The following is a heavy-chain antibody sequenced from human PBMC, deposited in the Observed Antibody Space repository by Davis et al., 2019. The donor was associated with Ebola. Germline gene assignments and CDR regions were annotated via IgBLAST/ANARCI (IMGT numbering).Heavy chain of an antibody. J-gene: IGHJ6*03. CDR1: GYTFTSYH. CDR3: ARVRGVVMFYRDV. V-gene: IGHV1-46*01. D-gene: IGHD3-3*01. CDR2: INPSGGST. Sequence: ASVKVSCKASGYTFTSYHIYWVRQAPGQGLEWMGIINPSGGSTNYAQKFQGRVTMTRDTSTSTVYMELSSLRSEDTAVYYCARVRGVVMFYRDVWGKGTTVTVSS.